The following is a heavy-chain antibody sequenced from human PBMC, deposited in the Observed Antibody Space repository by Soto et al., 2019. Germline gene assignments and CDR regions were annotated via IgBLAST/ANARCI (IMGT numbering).Heavy chain of an antibody. V-gene: IGHV1-18*01. CDR2: INSFSGET. Sequence: QVQLVQSGAEVKKPGASVKVSCKASGYTFTHYGITWVRQAPGQGLEWMGWINSFSGETNYPQKLQGRLTMTTDTSTNTVYMELRNLRSYDTAVYYCARDLHSGGKYWYFDIWGRGTLVTVSS. CDR3: ARDLHSGGKYWYFDI. D-gene: IGHD2-15*01. CDR1: GYTFTHYG. J-gene: IGHJ2*01.